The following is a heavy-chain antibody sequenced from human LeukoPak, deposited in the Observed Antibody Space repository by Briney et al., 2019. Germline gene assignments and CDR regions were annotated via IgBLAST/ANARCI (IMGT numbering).Heavy chain of an antibody. Sequence: PGGSLRLSCAASGFTVSSNYMTWVRQAPGRGLEWVSVIYSGGSTYYADSVKGRLTISRDNSKNTLYLQMNSLRTEDTAVYYCARSIAVGGNFDYWGQGTLVTVSS. V-gene: IGHV3-53*01. CDR2: IYSGGST. D-gene: IGHD6-13*01. CDR3: ARSIAVGGNFDY. J-gene: IGHJ4*02. CDR1: GFTVSSNY.